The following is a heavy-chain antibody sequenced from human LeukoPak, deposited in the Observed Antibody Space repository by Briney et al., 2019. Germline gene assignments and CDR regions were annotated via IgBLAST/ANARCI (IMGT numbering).Heavy chain of an antibody. CDR1: GYSFTSYW. Sequence: GESLKISCKGSGYSFTSYWIGWVRQMPGKGLEWMGIIYPGDSDTRYSPSFQGQVTISADKSISTAYLQWSSLKASDTAMYYCARRAAPYHCSGGSCYYSGLFDYWGQGTLVTVSS. CDR3: ARRAAPYHCSGGSCYYSGLFDY. J-gene: IGHJ4*02. V-gene: IGHV5-51*01. CDR2: IYPGDSDT. D-gene: IGHD2-15*01.